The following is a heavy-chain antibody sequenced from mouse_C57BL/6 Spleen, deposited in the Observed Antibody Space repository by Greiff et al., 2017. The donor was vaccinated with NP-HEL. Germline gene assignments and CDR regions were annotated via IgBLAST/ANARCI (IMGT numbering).Heavy chain of an antibody. V-gene: IGHV5-6*01. D-gene: IGHD4-1*01. CDR2: ISSGGSYT. Sequence: EVKLMESGGDLVKPGGSLKLSCAASGFTFSSYGMSWVRQTPDKRLEWVATISSGGSYTYYPDSVKGRFTISRDNAKNTLYLQMSSLKSEDTAMYYCASGTGTSFAYWGQGTLVTVSA. CDR3: ASGTGTSFAY. CDR1: GFTFSSYG. J-gene: IGHJ3*01.